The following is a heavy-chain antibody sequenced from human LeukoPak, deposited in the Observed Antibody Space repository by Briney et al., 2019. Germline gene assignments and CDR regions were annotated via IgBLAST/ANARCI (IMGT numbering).Heavy chain of an antibody. Sequence: GGSLRLSCAASGFTFSSYGMHWVRQAPGKGLEWVSFIYSGSTHYSDSVKGRFTISRDNSKNTLYLQMNSLRAEDTAVYYCARRAGAYSHPYDYWGQGTLVTVSS. CDR1: GFTFSSYG. J-gene: IGHJ4*02. CDR3: ARRAGAYSHPYDY. V-gene: IGHV3-NL1*01. CDR2: IYSGST. D-gene: IGHD4/OR15-4a*01.